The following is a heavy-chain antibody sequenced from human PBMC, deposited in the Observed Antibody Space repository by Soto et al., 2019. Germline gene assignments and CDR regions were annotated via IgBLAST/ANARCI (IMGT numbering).Heavy chain of an antibody. D-gene: IGHD3-22*01. V-gene: IGHV1-69*01. CDR3: ARDGTLYDSRAYYYLY. Sequence: QVQLVQSGAEVKKPGSSVKVSCKASGGTFRRYTITWVRQAPGQGLEWMGGITPMFGTPNYAQKFRGRVTITADESTSTVYMELSSLRSEDTAMYFCARDGTLYDSRAYYYLYWGQGTLVTVSS. CDR1: GGTFRRYT. CDR2: ITPMFGTP. J-gene: IGHJ4*02.